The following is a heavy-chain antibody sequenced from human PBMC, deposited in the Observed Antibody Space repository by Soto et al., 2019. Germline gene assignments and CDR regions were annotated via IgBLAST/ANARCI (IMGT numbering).Heavy chain of an antibody. CDR1: GFTFSSYA. CDR3: ARKLERPPSGDY. Sequence: QVQLVESGGGVVQPGRSLRLSCAASGFTFSSYAMHWVRQAPGKGLEWVAVISYDGSNKYYANSVKGRFTNSRDNSKNTLYLQMNSLRAEDTAVYYCARKLERPPSGDYWGQGTLVTVSS. J-gene: IGHJ4*02. V-gene: IGHV3-30-3*01. D-gene: IGHD1-1*01. CDR2: ISYDGSNK.